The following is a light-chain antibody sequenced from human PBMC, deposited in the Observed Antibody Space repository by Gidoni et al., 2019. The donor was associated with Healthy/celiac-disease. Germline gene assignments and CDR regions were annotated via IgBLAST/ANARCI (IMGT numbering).Light chain of an antibody. J-gene: IGKJ4*01. Sequence: EFVLTPSPATPSLSPGVRATLSCRASQSVSSYLAWYQPKPGQAPRLLIHDTSNSATRIPARSRGSGSGTDFTLTISSLEPEDFAVYSCQQRSNWPPALTFGGGTKVEIK. CDR2: DTS. CDR3: QQRSNWPPALT. V-gene: IGKV3-11*01. CDR1: QSVSSY.